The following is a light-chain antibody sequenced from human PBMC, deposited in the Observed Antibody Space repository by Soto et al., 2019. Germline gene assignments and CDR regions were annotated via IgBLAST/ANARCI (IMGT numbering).Light chain of an antibody. CDR1: QTISNH. J-gene: IGKJ5*01. V-gene: IGKV1-39*01. Sequence: DIQVTQSQSSLSASVGDRVTITCRASQTISNHLNWYQQKPGKAPDSLIYTASTLQSGVPSRFSGGGSGTEFTLTISSLQPEDFATYYCQQGYSTPITFGQGTRLEI. CDR3: QQGYSTPIT. CDR2: TAS.